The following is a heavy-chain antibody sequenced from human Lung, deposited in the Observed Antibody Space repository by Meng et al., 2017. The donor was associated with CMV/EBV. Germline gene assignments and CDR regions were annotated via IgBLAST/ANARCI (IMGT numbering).Heavy chain of an antibody. J-gene: IGHJ4*02. CDR2: VTGGGGST. Sequence: GESXKISCAASGFTFSSYAMTWVRQAPGKGLEWVSAVTGGGGSTYYADSVKGRFTISRDNSENALYLQMNSLRVEDTAIYYCAKGNAEYCSGARCYAFDYXGQGXLVTVSS. CDR1: GFTFSSYA. V-gene: IGHV3-23*01. D-gene: IGHD2-2*01. CDR3: AKGNAEYCSGARCYAFDY.